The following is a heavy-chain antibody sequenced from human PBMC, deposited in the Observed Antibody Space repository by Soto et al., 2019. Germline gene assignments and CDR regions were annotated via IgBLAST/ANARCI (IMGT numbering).Heavy chain of an antibody. CDR3: ARPANTVADHFDL. Sequence: GESLKISCQVSGYTFTIYWIGLVRQLPGKGLEWVGIIYPSDSDTRYSPSFQGQVTISADQSINTAYLQWDSLKASDTAIYYCARPANTVADHFDLWGQGTPVTVSS. CDR2: IYPSDSDT. D-gene: IGHD4-17*01. CDR1: GYTFTIYW. V-gene: IGHV5-51*01. J-gene: IGHJ4*02.